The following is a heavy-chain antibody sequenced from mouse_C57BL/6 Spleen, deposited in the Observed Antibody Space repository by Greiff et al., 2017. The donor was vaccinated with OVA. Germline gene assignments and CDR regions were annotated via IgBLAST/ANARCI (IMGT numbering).Heavy chain of an antibody. CDR3: ARGDGYDVGFAY. CDR1: GYTFTSYW. CDR2: INPSSGYT. J-gene: IGHJ3*01. V-gene: IGHV1-7*01. Sequence: QVQLQQPGAELVRPGSSVKLSCKASGYTFTSYWMHWVKQRPGQGLEWIGYINPSSGYTKYNQKFKDKATLTADKSSSTAYMQLSSLTYEDSAVYYCARGDGYDVGFAYWGQGTLVTVSA. D-gene: IGHD2-2*01.